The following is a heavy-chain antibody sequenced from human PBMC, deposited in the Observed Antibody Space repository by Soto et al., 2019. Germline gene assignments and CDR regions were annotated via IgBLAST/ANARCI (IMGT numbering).Heavy chain of an antibody. CDR1: GFTFSSYA. Sequence: GGSLRLSCAASGFTFSSYAMHWVRQAPGKGLEWVAVISYDGSNKYYADSVKGRFTISRDNSKNTLYLQMNSLRAEDTAVYYCARERGLVGQLERRWDYYYYGMDVWGQGTTVTVSS. CDR3: ARERGLVGQLERRWDYYYYGMDV. J-gene: IGHJ6*02. D-gene: IGHD1-1*01. V-gene: IGHV3-30-3*01. CDR2: ISYDGSNK.